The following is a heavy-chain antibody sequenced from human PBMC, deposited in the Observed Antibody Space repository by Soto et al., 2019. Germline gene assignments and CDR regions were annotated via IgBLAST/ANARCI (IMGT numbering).Heavy chain of an antibody. D-gene: IGHD3-16*01. CDR2: ISWNSGSI. J-gene: IGHJ4*02. Sequence: PGGSLRLSCAASGFTFDDYAMHWVRQAPGKGLEWVSCISWNSGSIGYADSVKGRFTISRDNAKNSLYLQMNSLRAEDTALYYCAKDIYYDYATGGVPDYWGQGTLVTVSS. CDR1: GFTFDDYA. CDR3: AKDIYYDYATGGVPDY. V-gene: IGHV3-9*01.